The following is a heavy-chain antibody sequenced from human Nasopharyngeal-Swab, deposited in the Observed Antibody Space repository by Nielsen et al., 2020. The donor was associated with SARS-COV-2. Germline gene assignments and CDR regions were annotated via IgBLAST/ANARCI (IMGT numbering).Heavy chain of an antibody. CDR2: ISSSSSYI. V-gene: IGHV3-21*04. J-gene: IGHJ4*02. Sequence: GESLKISCAASGFTFSSYSMNWVRQAPGKGLEWVSSISSSSSYIYYADSAKGRFTISRDNAKNSLHLQMNSLRAEDTALYYCARGNWNLDFWGQGTLVTVSS. CDR3: ARGNWNLDF. CDR1: GFTFSSYS. D-gene: IGHD1-1*01.